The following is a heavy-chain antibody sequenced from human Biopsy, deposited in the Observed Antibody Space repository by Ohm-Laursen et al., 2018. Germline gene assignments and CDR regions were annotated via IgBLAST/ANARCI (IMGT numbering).Heavy chain of an antibody. V-gene: IGHV1-2*02. CDR1: SYTFTDYN. Sequence: ASVKASCKASSYTFTDYNIHWMRQAPGQGLEWLGYINCKTGATNYAQKFQGTVTMTRDTSISTAYLVLGSLRSADAAIYYCARDPLNGHKHFDYWGQGSLVTVSS. CDR2: INCKTGAT. J-gene: IGHJ4*02. D-gene: IGHD2-8*01. CDR3: ARDPLNGHKHFDY.